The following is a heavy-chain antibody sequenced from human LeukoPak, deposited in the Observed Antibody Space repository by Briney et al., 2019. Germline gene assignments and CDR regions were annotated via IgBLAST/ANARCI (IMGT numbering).Heavy chain of an antibody. CDR3: AKVIGSATSGPTDY. Sequence: GGSLRLSCAASGFTFSSYAMNWVRQAPGKGLEWVSVISGSGGSTYYADSVKGRFTISRDNSKHTLYLQMNSLRAEDTAVYYCAKVIGSATSGPTDYWGQGTLVTVSS. J-gene: IGHJ4*02. D-gene: IGHD1-26*01. CDR1: GFTFSSYA. V-gene: IGHV3-23*01. CDR2: ISGSGGST.